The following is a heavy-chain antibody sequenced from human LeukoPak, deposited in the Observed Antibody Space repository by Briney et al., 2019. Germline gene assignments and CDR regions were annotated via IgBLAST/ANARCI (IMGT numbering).Heavy chain of an antibody. Sequence: GGSLRLSCAASGFTFSDAWMHWVRQAPGKGLECVGRIKTKTDGRTTDYAAPVKGRFTISRNDSENTLYLQMTSLKTEDTAVYYCAAYGSGTYYGNWGQGTLVTVSS. D-gene: IGHD3-10*01. CDR2: IKTKTDGRTT. V-gene: IGHV3-15*01. CDR3: AAYGSGTYYGN. CDR1: GFTFSDAW. J-gene: IGHJ4*02.